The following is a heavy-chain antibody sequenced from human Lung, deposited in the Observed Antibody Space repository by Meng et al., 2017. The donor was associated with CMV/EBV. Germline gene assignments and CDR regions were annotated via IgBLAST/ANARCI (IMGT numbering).Heavy chain of an antibody. CDR1: GGTFRSTC. CDR2: ITPAIETA. J-gene: IGHJ4*02. Sequence: SXXVSXXASGGTFRSTCLMWVRQAPGQGLEWMGGITPAIETADYAQKFRDRVTITTDDSATTAYMEMNSLRSEDTAVYFCARGPSITVGGVIIWPLEDWXQGTLVTVSS. V-gene: IGHV1-69*05. D-gene: IGHD3-16*02. CDR3: ARGPSITVGGVIIWPLED.